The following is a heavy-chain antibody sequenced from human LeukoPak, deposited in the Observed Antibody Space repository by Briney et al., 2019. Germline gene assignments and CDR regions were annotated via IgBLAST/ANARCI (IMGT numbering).Heavy chain of an antibody. Sequence: PEGSLRLSCAASGFTVSSNYMSWVRQAPGKGLEWVSVIYSGGSTYYADSVKGRFTISRDNSKNTLYLQMNSLRAEDTAVYYCARDLRYYDSSGYLDYWGQGTLVTVSS. D-gene: IGHD3-22*01. V-gene: IGHV3-53*01. J-gene: IGHJ4*02. CDR2: IYSGGST. CDR3: ARDLRYYDSSGYLDY. CDR1: GFTVSSNY.